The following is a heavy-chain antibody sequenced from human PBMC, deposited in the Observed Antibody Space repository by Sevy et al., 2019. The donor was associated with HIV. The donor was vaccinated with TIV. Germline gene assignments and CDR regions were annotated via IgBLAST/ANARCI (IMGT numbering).Heavy chain of an antibody. CDR1: GYTLTKLS. V-gene: IGHV1-24*01. J-gene: IGHJ4*02. CDR3: ATTKDYYESSGSPFDY. D-gene: IGHD3-22*01. Sequence: ASVKVSGKVSGYTLTKLSMHWVRQGPGKGLEWMGSFDPEDGETIYAQKFQGRVTMTEDTSTDTAHMELRSLKSEDTAVYYCATTKDYYESSGSPFDYWGQGTLFTISS. CDR2: FDPEDGET.